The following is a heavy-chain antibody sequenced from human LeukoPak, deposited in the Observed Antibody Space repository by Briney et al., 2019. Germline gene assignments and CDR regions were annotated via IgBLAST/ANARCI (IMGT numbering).Heavy chain of an antibody. J-gene: IGHJ4*02. Sequence: SQTLSLTCTASGGSISSAGYSWSWIRQHPGKGLEWIGYIYYSGSTYYNPSLKSRVTTSVDKSNNQFSLNLSSVTAADTAVYYCARATSRYYFDYWGQGTLVTVSS. CDR1: GGSISSAGYS. D-gene: IGHD6-6*01. V-gene: IGHV4-31*03. CDR3: ARATSRYYFDY. CDR2: IYYSGST.